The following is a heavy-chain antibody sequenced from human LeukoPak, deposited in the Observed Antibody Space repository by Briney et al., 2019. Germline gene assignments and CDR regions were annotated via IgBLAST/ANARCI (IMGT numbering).Heavy chain of an antibody. J-gene: IGHJ4*02. D-gene: IGHD3-22*01. CDR3: ARAESYYDSSGSFDY. Sequence: PSETLSLTCTVSGYSISSGYYWGWIRQPPGKGLEWIGSIYHSGSTYYNPSLKSRVTISVDTSKNQFSLKLSSVTAADTAVYYCARAESYYDSSGSFDYWGQGTLVTVSS. V-gene: IGHV4-38-2*02. CDR2: IYHSGST. CDR1: GYSISSGYY.